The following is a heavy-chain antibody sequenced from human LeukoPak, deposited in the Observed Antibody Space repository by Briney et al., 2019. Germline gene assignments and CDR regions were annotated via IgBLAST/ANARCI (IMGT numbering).Heavy chain of an antibody. D-gene: IGHD6-13*01. Sequence: ASVKVSCKASGYTFISYDINWVRQVTGQGLEWMGWMNPNSANTGYAQMFQGRVTMTRNTSISTAYMELSSLKSDDTAVYYCARGLMSVAAAGTVWFDPWGQEPWSPSPQ. CDR3: ARGLMSVAAAGTVWFDP. CDR2: MNPNSANT. J-gene: IGHJ5*02. V-gene: IGHV1-8*01. CDR1: GYTFISYD.